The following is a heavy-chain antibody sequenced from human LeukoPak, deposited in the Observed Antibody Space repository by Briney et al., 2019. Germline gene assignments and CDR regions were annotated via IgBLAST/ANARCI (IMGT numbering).Heavy chain of an antibody. CDR3: ARDGGYGDYENWFDP. D-gene: IGHD4-17*01. V-gene: IGHV1-69*05. CDR2: IIPIFGTA. Sequence: ASVKVCCKASGGTFSSYAISWVRQAPGQGLEWMGRIIPIFGTANYAQKFQGRVTITTDESTSTAYMELSSLRSEDTAVYYCARDGGYGDYENWFDPWGQGTLVTVSS. CDR1: GGTFSSYA. J-gene: IGHJ5*02.